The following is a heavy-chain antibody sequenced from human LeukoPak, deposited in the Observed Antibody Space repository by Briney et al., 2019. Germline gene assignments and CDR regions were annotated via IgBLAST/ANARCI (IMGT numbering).Heavy chain of an antibody. CDR2: IKQDGSEK. Sequence: PGGSLRLSCAASGFTFSNYWMSWVRQAPGKGLEWVANIKQDGSEKYYVDSVKGRFTISRDSSKSTLYLQMNSLRAEDTAIYYCAKVLDPDAFGIWGQGTMVTVSS. CDR1: GFTFSNYW. J-gene: IGHJ3*02. CDR3: AKVLDPDAFGI. V-gene: IGHV3-7*05. D-gene: IGHD1-1*01.